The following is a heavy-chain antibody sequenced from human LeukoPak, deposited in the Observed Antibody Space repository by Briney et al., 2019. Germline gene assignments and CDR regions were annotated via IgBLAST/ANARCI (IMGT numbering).Heavy chain of an antibody. Sequence: SETLSLTCTVSGGSISSSSYYWGWIRQPPGKGLEWIGSIYYSGSTYYNPSLKSRVTISVDTSKNQFSLKLSSVTAADTAVYYCARQLRSFGAFDIWGQGTMVTVSS. V-gene: IGHV4-39*01. CDR1: GGSISSSSYY. CDR3: ARQLRSFGAFDI. CDR2: IYYSGST. J-gene: IGHJ3*02. D-gene: IGHD3-10*01.